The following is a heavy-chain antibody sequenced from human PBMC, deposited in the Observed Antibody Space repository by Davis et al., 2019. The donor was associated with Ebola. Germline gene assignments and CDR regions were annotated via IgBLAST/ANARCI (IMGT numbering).Heavy chain of an antibody. CDR1: GGSISSYY. CDR2: IYYSGST. Sequence: SETLSLTCTVSGGSISSYYWNWIRQPPGKGLEWIGYIYYSGSTNYNPSLKSRVTISVDTSKNQFSLKLSSVTAADTAVYYCARESRYSSGWYSTWFDPWGQGTLVTVSS. CDR3: ARESRYSSGWYSTWFDP. V-gene: IGHV4-59*01. J-gene: IGHJ5*02. D-gene: IGHD6-19*01.